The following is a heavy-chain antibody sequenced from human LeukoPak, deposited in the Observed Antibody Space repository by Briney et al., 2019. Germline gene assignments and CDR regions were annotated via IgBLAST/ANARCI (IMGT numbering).Heavy chain of an antibody. Sequence: SQTLSLTCAISGDSVSSNSAAWNWIRQSPSRGLEWLGRTYYRSKWYNDYAVSVKSRITINPDTSKNQFSLQLNSVTPEDTAVYYCARDHVVYGSGSYYNPYYFDYWGQGTLVTVSS. CDR3: ARDHVVYGSGSYYNPYYFDY. CDR2: TYYRSKWYN. CDR1: GDSVSSNSAA. J-gene: IGHJ4*02. V-gene: IGHV6-1*01. D-gene: IGHD3-10*01.